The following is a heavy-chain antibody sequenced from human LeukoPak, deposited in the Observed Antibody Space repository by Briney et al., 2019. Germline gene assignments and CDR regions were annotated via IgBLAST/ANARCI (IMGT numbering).Heavy chain of an antibody. CDR1: GFTFSSYS. Sequence: PGGSLRLSCAASGFTFSSYSMNWVRQAPGKGLEWVSSISSSSSYIYYADSVKGRFTISRDNAKNSLYLQMNSLRAEDTAVYYCARDAPPPGIAVADPGAFDIWGQGTMVTVSS. J-gene: IGHJ3*02. CDR3: ARDAPPPGIAVADPGAFDI. V-gene: IGHV3-21*01. D-gene: IGHD6-19*01. CDR2: ISSSSSYI.